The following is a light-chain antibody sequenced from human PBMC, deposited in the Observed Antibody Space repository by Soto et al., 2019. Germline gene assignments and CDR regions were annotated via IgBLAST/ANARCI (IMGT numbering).Light chain of an antibody. CDR1: QSVSSSY. CDR3: QQYGSSPA. Sequence: EKVLTQSPGTLSLTPGERATLSCRASQSVSSSYLAWYQQKPGQAPRLLIYGASSRATGIPDRFSGSGSGTDFTLTISRLEPEDFAVYYCQQYGSSPAFGQGAIVDVK. V-gene: IGKV3-20*01. J-gene: IGKJ1*01. CDR2: GAS.